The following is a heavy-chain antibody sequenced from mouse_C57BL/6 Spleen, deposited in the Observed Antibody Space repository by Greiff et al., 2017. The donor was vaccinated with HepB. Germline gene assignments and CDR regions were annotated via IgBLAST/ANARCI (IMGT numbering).Heavy chain of an antibody. CDR3: ARPYYDYDGGSDFDY. CDR2: IYPRSGNT. V-gene: IGHV1-81*01. J-gene: IGHJ2*01. D-gene: IGHD2-4*01. Sequence: QVQLQQSGAELARPGASVKLSCKASGYTFTSYGISWVKQRTGQGLEWIGEIYPRSGNTYYNEKFKGKATLTADKSSSTAYMELRSLTSEDSAVYFCARPYYDYDGGSDFDYWGQGTTLTVSS. CDR1: GYTFTSYG.